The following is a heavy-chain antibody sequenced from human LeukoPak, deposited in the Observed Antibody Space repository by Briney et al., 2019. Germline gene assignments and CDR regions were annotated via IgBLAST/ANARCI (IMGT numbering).Heavy chain of an antibody. D-gene: IGHD3-10*01. CDR2: INANSGGT. CDR3: ACASGTYYNGNYFDY. J-gene: IGHJ4*02. Sequence: ASVKVSCKASGYTFSDYNMHWVRQAPGQGPEWMGWINANSGGTNYAQKFQGRVTMTRDGSISTAYMELSRLSSDDTAVYYCACASGTYYNGNYFDYWGQGTLVTVSS. CDR1: GYTFSDYN. V-gene: IGHV1-2*02.